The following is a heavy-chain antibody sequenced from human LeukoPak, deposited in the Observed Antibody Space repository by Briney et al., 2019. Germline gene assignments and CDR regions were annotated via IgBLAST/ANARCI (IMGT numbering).Heavy chain of an antibody. D-gene: IGHD6-19*01. CDR2: INHSGST. V-gene: IGHV4-34*01. Sequence: SETLSLTCAVYVGSFSGYYWSWIRQPPGKGLEWIGEINHSGSTNYNPSLKSRVTISVDTSKNQFSLKLSSVTAADTAVYYCARGKAVAGTLGFGYWGQGTLVTVSS. CDR3: ARGKAVAGTLGFGY. J-gene: IGHJ4*02. CDR1: VGSFSGYY.